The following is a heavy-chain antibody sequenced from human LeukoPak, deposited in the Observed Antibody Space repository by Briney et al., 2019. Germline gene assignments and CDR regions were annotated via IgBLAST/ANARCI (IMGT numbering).Heavy chain of an antibody. CDR2: IIPIFGTA. D-gene: IGHD6-19*01. CDR3: ARVNPFKKSSGWLYYYGMDV. Sequence: GASVTVSCKASGGTFSSYAISWVRQAPGQGLEWMGGIIPIFGTANYAQKFQGRVTITADESTSTAYMELSSLRSEDTAVYYCARVNPFKKSSGWLYYYGMDVWGQGTTVTVSS. CDR1: GGTFSSYA. V-gene: IGHV1-69*13. J-gene: IGHJ6*02.